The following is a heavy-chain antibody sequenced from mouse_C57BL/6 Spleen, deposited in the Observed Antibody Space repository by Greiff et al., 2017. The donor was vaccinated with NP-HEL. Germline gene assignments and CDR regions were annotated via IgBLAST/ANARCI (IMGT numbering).Heavy chain of an antibody. CDR1: GYTFTSYW. J-gene: IGHJ4*01. Sequence: QVQLQQPGAELVKPGASVKMSCKASGYTFTSYWITWVKQRPGQGLEWIGDIYPGSGSTNYNEKFKSKATLTVDTSSSPAYMQLSSLTSEDSAVYYCARGLGGGYYAMDYWGQGTSVTVSS. CDR3: ARGLGGGYYAMDY. CDR2: IYPGSGST. V-gene: IGHV1-55*01. D-gene: IGHD2-2*01.